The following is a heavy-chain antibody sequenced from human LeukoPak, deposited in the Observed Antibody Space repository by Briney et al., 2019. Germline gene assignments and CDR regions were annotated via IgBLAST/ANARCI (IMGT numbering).Heavy chain of an antibody. CDR2: INPNSGGT. J-gene: IGHJ4*02. CDR3: VRVYSYDHDTSGVLAY. V-gene: IGHV1-2*02. CDR1: GYTFSGYY. Sequence: GASVKVSCKASGYTFSGYYIHWVRQAPGQGLEWMGWINPNSGGTKFAQIFQGRVTMTSDTSINTVHMELSRLRSDDTAVFYCVRVYSYDHDTSGVLAYWGQGTLVTVSS. D-gene: IGHD3-22*01.